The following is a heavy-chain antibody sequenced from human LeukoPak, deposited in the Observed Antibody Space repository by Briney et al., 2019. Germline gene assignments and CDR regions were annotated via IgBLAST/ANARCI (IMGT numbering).Heavy chain of an antibody. J-gene: IGHJ4*02. CDR2: INHSGST. Sequence: HPSETLSLTCAVYGGSFSGYYWSWIRQPPGKGLEWIGEINHSGSTNYNPSLKSRVTISVDTSKNQFSLKLSSVTAADTAVYYCARDWGQRGVGATLANWGQGTLVIVSS. D-gene: IGHD1-26*01. CDR1: GGSFSGYY. CDR3: ARDWGQRGVGATLAN. V-gene: IGHV4-34*01.